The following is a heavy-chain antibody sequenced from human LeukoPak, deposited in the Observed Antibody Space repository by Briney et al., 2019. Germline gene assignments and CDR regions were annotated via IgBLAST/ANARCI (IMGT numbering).Heavy chain of an antibody. Sequence: GSLRLSCAASGFTFSSYAMHWVRQAPGKGLEWVAVISYDGSNKYYADSVKGRFTISRDNSKNTLYLQMNSLRAEDTAVYYCARDPGGDWGQGTLVTVSS. CDR2: ISYDGSNK. CDR1: GFTFSSYA. CDR3: ARDPGGD. V-gene: IGHV3-30*14. D-gene: IGHD3-10*01. J-gene: IGHJ4*02.